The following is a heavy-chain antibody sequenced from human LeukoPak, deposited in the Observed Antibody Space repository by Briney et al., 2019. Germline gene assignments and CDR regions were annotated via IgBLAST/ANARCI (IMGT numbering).Heavy chain of an antibody. CDR3: ARGGDYDSSGYNY. Sequence: SETLSLTCTVSGGSISDYYWTWIRQPPEKGLEWIGYIHSIGGTNYNPSLKSRVTISVDTSKNQFSLKLSSVTAADTAVYYCARGGDYDSSGYNYWGQGTLVTVSS. D-gene: IGHD3-22*01. J-gene: IGHJ4*02. CDR2: IHSIGGT. V-gene: IGHV4-59*12. CDR1: GGSISDYY.